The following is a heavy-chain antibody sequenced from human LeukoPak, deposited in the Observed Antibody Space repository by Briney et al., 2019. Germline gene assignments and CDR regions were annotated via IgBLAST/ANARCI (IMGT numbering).Heavy chain of an antibody. CDR3: ARDRHSYYYYMDV. CDR1: GFTVSSNY. V-gene: IGHV3-66*02. CDR2: IYSGGST. J-gene: IGHJ6*03. Sequence: GGSLRLSCAASGFTVSSNYMSWVRQAPGKGLEWVSVIYSGGSTYYADSVKGRFTISRDNSKNTLYLQMNSLRAEDTAVYYCARDRHSYYYYMDVWGKGTTVTVSS.